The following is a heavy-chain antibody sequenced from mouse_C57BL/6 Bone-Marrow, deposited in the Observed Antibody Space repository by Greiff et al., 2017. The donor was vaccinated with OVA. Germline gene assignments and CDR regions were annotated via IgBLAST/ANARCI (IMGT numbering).Heavy chain of an antibody. Sequence: VQLQQSGAELARPGASVKLSCKASGYTFTSYGISWVKQRTGQGLEWIGEIYPRSGNTYYNEKFKGKATLTADKSSSTAYMELRSLTSEDSAVYFCERERVVAYYYAMDYWGQGTSVTVSS. CDR1: GYTFTSYG. J-gene: IGHJ4*01. CDR2: IYPRSGNT. D-gene: IGHD1-1*01. V-gene: IGHV1-81*01. CDR3: ERERVVAYYYAMDY.